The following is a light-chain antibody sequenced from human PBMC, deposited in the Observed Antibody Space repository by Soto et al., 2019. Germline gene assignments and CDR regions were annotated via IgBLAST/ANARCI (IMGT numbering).Light chain of an antibody. V-gene: IGLV1-44*01. J-gene: IGLJ3*02. Sequence: QSVLTQPPSASGTPGQRVTISCSGNSSNIGSNTVNWYQQLPGTAPKLLICNNNQRPSGVPDRFSGSKSGTSASLAISGLQSEDEADYYCAAWDDSLNGWVFGGGTKLTV. CDR2: NNN. CDR1: SSNIGSNT. CDR3: AAWDDSLNGWV.